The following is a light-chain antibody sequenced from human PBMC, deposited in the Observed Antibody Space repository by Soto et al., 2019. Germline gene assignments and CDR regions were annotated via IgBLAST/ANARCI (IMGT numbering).Light chain of an antibody. Sequence: QSVLTQPASVSGSPGQSITISCTGTSSDVGGYNYVSWYQQHPGKAPMLMIYHVSNRPSGVSNRFSGSKSANTASLTISGLQAEDEADYYSSSYTSSNTYVFGTGTKVTVL. CDR3: SSYTSSNTYV. V-gene: IGLV2-14*03. J-gene: IGLJ1*01. CDR2: HVS. CDR1: SSDVGGYNY.